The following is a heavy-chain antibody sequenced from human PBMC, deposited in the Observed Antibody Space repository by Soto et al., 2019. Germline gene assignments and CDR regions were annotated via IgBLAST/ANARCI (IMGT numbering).Heavy chain of an antibody. D-gene: IGHD3-10*01. CDR2: ISGDTATT. CDR1: GFKFNEYA. CDR3: AKDRLYGFIKFDY. J-gene: IGHJ4*02. Sequence: EVQLWDSGGDLVQPGGSLRLSCTASGFKFNEYAMSWVRQTPGKGLEWVSTISGDTATTYYADPVKGRFTISRDNSKTTLYLQKNSRGAEDPAIYYCAKDRLYGFIKFDYWGRGTLVTVA. V-gene: IGHV3-23*01.